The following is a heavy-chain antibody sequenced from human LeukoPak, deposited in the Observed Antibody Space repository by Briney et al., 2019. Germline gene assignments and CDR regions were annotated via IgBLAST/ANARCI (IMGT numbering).Heavy chain of an antibody. D-gene: IGHD4-23*01. CDR2: ISGSGGSP. J-gene: IGHJ5*02. V-gene: IGHV3-23*01. CDR1: GFTFSNYA. CDR3: AKDKASVLTGGP. Sequence: GRSLRLSCAASGFTFSNYAMSWVRQAPGKGLEWVSGISGSGGSPYHADSVKGRFTISRDNSKNTLYLQMNSLRAEDTAVYYCAKDKASVLTGGPWGQGTLVTVSS.